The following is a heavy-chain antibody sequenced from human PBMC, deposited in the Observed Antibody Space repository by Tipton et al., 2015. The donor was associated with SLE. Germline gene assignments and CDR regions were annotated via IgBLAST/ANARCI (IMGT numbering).Heavy chain of an antibody. D-gene: IGHD3-9*01. CDR2: INHSGST. CDR1: GGSFSGYY. CDR3: ARDPLRYFDWLFDGGNAFDI. V-gene: IGHV4-34*01. Sequence: TLSLTCAVYGGSFSGYYWSWIRQPPGKGLEWIGEINHSGSTNYNPSLKSRVTISVDTSKKQFSLKLSSVTAADTAVYYCARDPLRYFDWLFDGGNAFDIWGQGTMVTVSS. J-gene: IGHJ3*02.